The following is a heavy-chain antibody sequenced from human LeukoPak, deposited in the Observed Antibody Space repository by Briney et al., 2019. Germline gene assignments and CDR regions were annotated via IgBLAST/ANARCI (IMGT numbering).Heavy chain of an antibody. CDR3: AKESSYSSSWYYFDY. D-gene: IGHD6-13*01. V-gene: IGHV3-30*02. CDR1: GFTFSSSG. Sequence: GGSLRLSCVASGFTFSSSGMHWVRQAPGKGLEWVAFIRYDGTNKHYADSVKGRFTISRDNSKITLYLQMNSLRAEDTAVYYCAKESSYSSSWYYFDYWGQGTLVSVSS. J-gene: IGHJ4*02. CDR2: IRYDGTNK.